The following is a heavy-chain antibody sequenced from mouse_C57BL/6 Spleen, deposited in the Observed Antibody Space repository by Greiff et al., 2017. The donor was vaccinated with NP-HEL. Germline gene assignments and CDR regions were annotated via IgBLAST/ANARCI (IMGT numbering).Heavy chain of an antibody. Sequence: EVKLMESGGGLVKPGGSLKLSCAASGFTFSSYAMSWVRQTPEKRLEWVATISDGGSYTYYPDNVKGRFTISRDNAKNNLYLQMSHLKSEDTAMYYCARVGIYYGNYVDYWGQGTTLTVSS. CDR2: ISDGGSYT. V-gene: IGHV5-4*03. CDR1: GFTFSSYA. CDR3: ARVGIYYGNYVDY. J-gene: IGHJ2*01. D-gene: IGHD2-1*01.